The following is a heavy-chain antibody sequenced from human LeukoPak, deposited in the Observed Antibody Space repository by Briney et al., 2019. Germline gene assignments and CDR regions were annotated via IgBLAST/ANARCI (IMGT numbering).Heavy chain of an antibody. J-gene: IGHJ4*02. CDR3: ARGYRMVRGVIIFYYFDY. CDR2: MNPNSGNT. CDR1: GYTFTSYD. D-gene: IGHD3-10*01. V-gene: IGHV1-8*01. Sequence: ASVKVSCKASGYTFTSYDINWVRQATGQGLEWMGWMNPNSGNTGYAQKFQGRVTMTRNTSISTAYTELSSLRSEDTAVYYCARGYRMVRGVIIFYYFDYWGQGTLVNVSS.